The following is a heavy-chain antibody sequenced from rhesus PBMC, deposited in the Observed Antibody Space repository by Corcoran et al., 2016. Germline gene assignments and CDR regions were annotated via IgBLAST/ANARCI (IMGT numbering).Heavy chain of an antibody. CDR1: GFTFGSYA. D-gene: IGHD2-21*01. Sequence: QVQLVQSGAEVKKPGASVKVSCKASGFTFGSYAISWVRQAPGQGLDWMGVIIPLVGITHYGEKFQGRVTINADTSTSTADMELSSLRSEDTAVYYCARGLYCTGSGCSDEADYWVQGVLVTVSS. J-gene: IGHJ4*01. CDR3: ARGLYCTGSGCSDEADY. V-gene: IGHV1-198*02. CDR2: IIPLVGIT.